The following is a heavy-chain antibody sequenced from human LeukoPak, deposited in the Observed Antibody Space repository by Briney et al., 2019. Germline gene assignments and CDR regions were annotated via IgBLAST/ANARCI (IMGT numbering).Heavy chain of an antibody. Sequence: PSETLSLTCTVSGASITTYHWSWIRQPPGKGLEWIGHIYYSGTTNYNPSLKSRVTMSVDTSKNQSSLKLTSVTAADTAVYYCARLRPVAGYDAFDIWGHGTMVTVPS. D-gene: IGHD6-19*01. CDR1: GASITTYH. CDR3: ARLRPVAGYDAFDI. V-gene: IGHV4-59*08. J-gene: IGHJ3*02. CDR2: IYYSGTT.